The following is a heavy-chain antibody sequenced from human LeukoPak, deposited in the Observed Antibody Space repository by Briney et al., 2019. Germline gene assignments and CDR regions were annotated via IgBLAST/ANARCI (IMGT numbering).Heavy chain of an antibody. V-gene: IGHV4-61*08. D-gene: IGHD3-16*01. Sequence: PSETLSLTCTVSGGSISSGGYYWSWIRQHPGKGLEWIGYIYYSGSTYYNPSLKSRVTISVDTSKNQFSLKLSSVTAADTAVYYCARSYDPYYYYGMDVWGQGTTVTVSS. CDR3: ARSYDPYYYYGMDV. CDR2: IYYSGST. J-gene: IGHJ6*02. CDR1: GGSISSGGYY.